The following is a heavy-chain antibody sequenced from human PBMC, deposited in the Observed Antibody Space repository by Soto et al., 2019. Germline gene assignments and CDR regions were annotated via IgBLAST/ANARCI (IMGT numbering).Heavy chain of an antibody. CDR1: GFSLSTSGVG. V-gene: IGHV2-5*02. J-gene: IGHJ4*02. Sequence: QITLKESGPTLVKPTQTLTLTCTFSGFSLSTSGVGVGWIRQPPGKALEWLALIYWDDDKRYRPSLKSRLTITKDTSKNQLVLTVTNMDPVDTATYYCAHRYYYGSGSDYWGQGTLVTVSS. D-gene: IGHD3-10*01. CDR3: AHRYYYGSGSDY. CDR2: IYWDDDK.